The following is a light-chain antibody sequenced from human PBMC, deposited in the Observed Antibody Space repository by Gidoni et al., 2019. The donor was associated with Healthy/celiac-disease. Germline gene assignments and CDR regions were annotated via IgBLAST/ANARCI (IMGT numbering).Light chain of an antibody. CDR1: QSVSSSY. J-gene: IGKJ2*01. V-gene: IGKV3-20*01. Sequence: ELVLTQSPGTLSLSPGERATLSCRASQSVSSSYLAWYQQKPGQAPRLLIYGASSRATGIPDRFSGSGSGTDFTLTISRLGPEDFAVYYCQQYGSSPYTFGQGTKLEIK. CDR3: QQYGSSPYT. CDR2: GAS.